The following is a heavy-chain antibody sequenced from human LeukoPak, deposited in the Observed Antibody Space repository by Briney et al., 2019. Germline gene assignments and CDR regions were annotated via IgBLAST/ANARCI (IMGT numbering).Heavy chain of an antibody. CDR1: GGSISSGGYS. CDR2: IYHSGSI. Sequence: SETLSLTCAVSGGSISSGGYSWSWLRQPPGKGLEWIGYIYHSGSIYYNPSLKSRVTISVDRSKNQFSLKLSSVTAADTAVYYCTRVYDSSGFFWFDPWGQGTLVTVSS. J-gene: IGHJ5*02. D-gene: IGHD3-22*01. CDR3: TRVYDSSGFFWFDP. V-gene: IGHV4-30-2*01.